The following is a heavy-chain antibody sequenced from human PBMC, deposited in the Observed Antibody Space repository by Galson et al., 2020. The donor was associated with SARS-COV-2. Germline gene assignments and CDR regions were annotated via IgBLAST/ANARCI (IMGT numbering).Heavy chain of an antibody. CDR3: ARDAYDTGGSKGFDY. CDR1: GDSVSSGSYY. J-gene: IGHJ4*02. Sequence: SETLSLTCTVSGDSVSSGSYYWSWIRQPPGKGLEWIGYIYYSGNINYNPSLKSRVTISVDTSKNQFSLKLTSVTAADTAVYYCARDAYDTGGSKGFDYWGQGTLVTVSS. V-gene: IGHV4-61*01. D-gene: IGHD3-22*01. CDR2: IYYSGNI.